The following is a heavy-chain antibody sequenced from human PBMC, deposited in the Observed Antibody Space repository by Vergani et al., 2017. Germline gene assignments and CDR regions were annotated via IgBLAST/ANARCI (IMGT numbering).Heavy chain of an antibody. V-gene: IGHV1-69*04. CDR1: GGTFSSYA. J-gene: IGHJ3*02. CDR2: IIPTLGIA. CDR3: ARVGTYYYDSSGYFRAFDI. Sequence: QVQLVQSGAEVKKPGASVKVSCKASGGTFSSYAISWVRQAPGQGLEWMGRIIPTLGIANYAQKFQGRVTITADKSTSTAYMELSSLRSEDTAVYYCARVGTYYYDSSGYFRAFDIWGQGTMVTVSS. D-gene: IGHD3-22*01.